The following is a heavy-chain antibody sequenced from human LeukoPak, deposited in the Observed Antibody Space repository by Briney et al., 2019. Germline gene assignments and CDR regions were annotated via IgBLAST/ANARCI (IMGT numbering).Heavy chain of an antibody. J-gene: IGHJ4*02. CDR3: ARDLYYGSGSYGWPNY. V-gene: IGHV1-46*01. D-gene: IGHD3-10*01. CDR1: GYTFTSYY. Sequence: ASVKVSCKASGYTFTSYYMHWVRQAPGQGLEWMGIINPSGGSTSYAQKFQGRVTMTRDTSTSTVYMELSSLRSGDTAVYYCARDLYYGSGSYGWPNYWGQGTLVTVSS. CDR2: INPSGGST.